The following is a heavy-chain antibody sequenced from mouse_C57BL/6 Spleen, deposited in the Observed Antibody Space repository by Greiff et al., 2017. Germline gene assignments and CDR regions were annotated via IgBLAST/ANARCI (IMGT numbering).Heavy chain of an antibody. V-gene: IGHV1-22*01. CDR3: ARELRGLPRRYFDV. D-gene: IGHD6-1*01. J-gene: IGHJ1*03. Sequence: EVQLVESGPELVKPGASVKMSCKASGYTFTDYNMHWVKQSHGKSLEWIGYINPNNGGTSYNQKFKGKATLTVNKSSSTAYMELRSLTSEDSAVYYCARELRGLPRRYFDVWGTGTTVTVSS. CDR2: INPNNGGT. CDR1: GYTFTDYN.